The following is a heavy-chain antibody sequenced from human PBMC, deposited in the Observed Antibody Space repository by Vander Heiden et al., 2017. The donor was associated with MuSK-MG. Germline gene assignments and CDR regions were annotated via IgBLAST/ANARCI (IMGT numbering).Heavy chain of an antibody. CDR2: IYYSGST. CDR3: GRASSSMVRGVIDY. D-gene: IGHD3-10*01. Sequence: QVQLQESGPGLVKPSQTLSLTCTVSGGSISSGGYYWSWIRQHPGKGLEWIGYIYYSGSTYYNPAFKSRVTISVDTSKNQLPRKLSSVPADETAVYYCGRASSSMVRGVIDYWCQGPMVAVYS. CDR1: GGSISSGGYY. J-gene: IGHJ4*02. V-gene: IGHV4-31*03.